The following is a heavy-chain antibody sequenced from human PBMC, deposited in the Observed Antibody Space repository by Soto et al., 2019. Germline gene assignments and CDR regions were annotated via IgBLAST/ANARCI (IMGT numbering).Heavy chain of an antibody. CDR3: ARRYGLSAFDI. V-gene: IGHV4-59*08. CDR1: GGSISSYY. Sequence: SETLSLTCTVSGGSISSYYWSWIRQPPGKGLEWIGDIYYSGSTNYNPSLKSRVTISVDTSKNQFSLKLSSVTAADTAVYYCARRYGLSAFDIWGQGTMVTVS. CDR2: IYYSGST. D-gene: IGHD3-10*01. J-gene: IGHJ3*02.